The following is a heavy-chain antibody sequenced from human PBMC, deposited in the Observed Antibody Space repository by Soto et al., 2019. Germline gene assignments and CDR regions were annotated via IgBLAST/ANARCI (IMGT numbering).Heavy chain of an antibody. Sequence: PGGSLRLSCAASGFTFSSYAMSWVRQAPGKGLEWVSAISGSGGSTYYADSVKGRFTISRDNSKNTLYLQMNSLRAEDTAVYYCAKTVISITIFGVDFDYWGQGTLVTVSS. CDR1: GFTFSSYA. CDR2: ISGSGGST. V-gene: IGHV3-23*01. J-gene: IGHJ4*02. CDR3: AKTVISITIFGVDFDY. D-gene: IGHD3-3*01.